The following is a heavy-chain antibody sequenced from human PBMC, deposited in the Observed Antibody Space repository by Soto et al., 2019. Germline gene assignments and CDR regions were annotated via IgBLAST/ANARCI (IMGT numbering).Heavy chain of an antibody. V-gene: IGHV3-73*01. CDR3: TSPYYYGSGSYYDY. D-gene: IGHD3-10*01. J-gene: IGHJ4*02. CDR2: IRSKANSYAT. Sequence: GGSLRLSCAASGFTFSGSAMHWVRQASGKGLEWVGRIRSKANSYATAYAASVKGRFTISRDDSKNTAYLQMNSLKTEDTAVYYCTSPYYYGSGSYYDYWGQGTLVTVSS. CDR1: GFTFSGSA.